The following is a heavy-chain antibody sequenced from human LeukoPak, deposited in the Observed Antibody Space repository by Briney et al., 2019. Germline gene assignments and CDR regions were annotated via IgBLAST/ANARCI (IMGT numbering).Heavy chain of an antibody. J-gene: IGHJ4*02. CDR2: ISHSVST. D-gene: IGHD1-26*01. V-gene: IGHV4-38-2*02. Sequence: PSETLSLTCTVSGYSISSGYYWAWIRQPPGKGLEWIGSISHSVSTHYRSSLKSRVTMSVDTSKNQFSLNLSSVTAADTAVYYCARVRRSYYPHLFDFWGQGTLVTVSS. CDR3: ARVRRSYYPHLFDF. CDR1: GYSISSGYY.